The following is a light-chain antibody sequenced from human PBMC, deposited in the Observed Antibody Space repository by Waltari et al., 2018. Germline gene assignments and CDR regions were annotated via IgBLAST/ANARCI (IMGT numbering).Light chain of an antibody. V-gene: IGKV1-39*01. CDR3: QQSFSTPGT. CDR1: QSISTS. CDR2: AAS. J-gene: IGKJ1*01. Sequence: DIQMTQSPSSLSASVGDRVTITCRASQSISTSLNWYQQKTGKAPKLLIFAASSLHSGVPSRFSGGGSGTDFTLTITSLQPEDFATYYCQQSFSTPGTFGRGTKVEIK.